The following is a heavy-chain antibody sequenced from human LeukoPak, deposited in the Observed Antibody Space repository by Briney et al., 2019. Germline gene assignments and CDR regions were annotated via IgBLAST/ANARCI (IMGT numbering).Heavy chain of an antibody. CDR2: IYYSGST. D-gene: IGHD5-18*01. V-gene: IGHV4-39*01. J-gene: IGHJ4*02. CDR3: ARSRGYSYGYPLFDY. CDR1: GGSISSSSYY. Sequence: PSETLSLTCTVSGGSISSSSYYWGWIRQPPGKGLEWIGSIYYSGSTYYNPSLKSRVTISVDTSKNRFSLKLSSVTAADTAVYYCARSRGYSYGYPLFDYWGQGTLVTVSS.